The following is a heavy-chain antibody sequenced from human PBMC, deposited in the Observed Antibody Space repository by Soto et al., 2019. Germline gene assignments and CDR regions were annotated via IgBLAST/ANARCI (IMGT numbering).Heavy chain of an antibody. Sequence: ASVKVSCKASGYTFTSYGISWVRQAPGQGLEWMGWISAYNGNTNYAQKLQGRVTMTTDTSTSTAYMELRSLRSDDTAVYYCARVRGFLEWLFPNDYWGQGTLVTVSS. V-gene: IGHV1-18*01. CDR2: ISAYNGNT. CDR1: GYTFTSYG. D-gene: IGHD3-3*01. J-gene: IGHJ4*02. CDR3: ARVRGFLEWLFPNDY.